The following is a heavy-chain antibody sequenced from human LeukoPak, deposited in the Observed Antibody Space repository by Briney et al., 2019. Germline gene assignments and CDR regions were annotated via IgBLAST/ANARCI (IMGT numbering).Heavy chain of an antibody. D-gene: IGHD3-22*01. Sequence: ASVKVSCKASGYTFTGYYMHWVRQAPGQGLEWMGWINPNSGGTNYAQKFQGRVTMTRDTSISTAYMELSRLRSDDTAVYYCASAFDYYDGSGYYQYDYWGQGTLVTVSS. CDR3: ASAFDYYDGSGYYQYDY. CDR1: GYTFTGYY. V-gene: IGHV1-2*02. CDR2: INPNSGGT. J-gene: IGHJ4*02.